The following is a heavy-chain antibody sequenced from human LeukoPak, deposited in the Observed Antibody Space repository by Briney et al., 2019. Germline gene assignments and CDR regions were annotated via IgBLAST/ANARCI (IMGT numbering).Heavy chain of an antibody. Sequence: SETLSLTCTVSGGSISRTSYYWDWIRQPPGKGLEWIGNVFDSGSTHYNPSLESRVTISVDTSKNQFSLRLSSVTAADTAVYYCARHTRPGHSGYENAFDIWGQGTMVTVSS. CDR3: ARHTRPGHSGYENAFDI. V-gene: IGHV4-39*01. J-gene: IGHJ3*02. D-gene: IGHD5-12*01. CDR1: GGSISRTSYY. CDR2: VFDSGST.